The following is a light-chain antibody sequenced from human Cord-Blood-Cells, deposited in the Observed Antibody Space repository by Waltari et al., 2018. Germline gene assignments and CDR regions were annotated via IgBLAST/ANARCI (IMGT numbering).Light chain of an antibody. Sequence: EIVMTQSPLPLPVTPGEPASISSRSSQSLLHSNGYNYLDWYLQKPGPSPQLLIYLGSNRDARVPDRVSGSGSGTDFTLKISRVEAEDVGVYYCMQALHTPYPFGQGTKLEIK. CDR3: MQALHTPYP. J-gene: IGKJ2*01. V-gene: IGKV2-28*01. CDR2: LGS. CDR1: QSLLHSNGYNY.